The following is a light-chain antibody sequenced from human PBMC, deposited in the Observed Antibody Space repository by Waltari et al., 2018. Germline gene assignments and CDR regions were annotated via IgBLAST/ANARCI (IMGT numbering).Light chain of an antibody. CDR3: HQFYSDPRT. V-gene: IGKV4-1*01. CDR2: WAS. J-gene: IGKJ1*01. Sequence: DIVMTQSPDSLAVSLGERATINCKSSQSVLYSSNNKNYLAWYQQKPGQPLKLLIYWASSRESGVPDRFSGSGSGTDFTLTISSLQAEDVAVYYCHQFYSDPRTFGQGTTVEIK. CDR1: QSVLYSSNNKNY.